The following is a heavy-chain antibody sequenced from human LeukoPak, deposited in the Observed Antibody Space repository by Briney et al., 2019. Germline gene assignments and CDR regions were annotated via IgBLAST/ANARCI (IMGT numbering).Heavy chain of an antibody. CDR2: IRTSTEGA. CDR1: GFTFTDYP. D-gene: IGHD1-26*01. J-gene: IGHJ3*02. V-gene: IGHV3-23*01. CDR3: AKAGTPRIYSGNSRGPNAFDI. Sequence: PGGSLRLSCATSGFTFTDYPMNWVRQAPGKGLEWVSNIRTSTEGANYAIYADSVKGRFTISRDSSKNTLYLQMNSLRAEDTAIYYCAKAGTPRIYSGNSRGPNAFDIWGQGTMVTVSS.